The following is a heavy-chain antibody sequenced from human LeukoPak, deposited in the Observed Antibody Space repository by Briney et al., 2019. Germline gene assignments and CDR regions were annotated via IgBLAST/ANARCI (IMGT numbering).Heavy chain of an antibody. CDR1: GFTFSSYG. V-gene: IGHV3-30*02. CDR3: AKDRCSNGIGCYYYYMDV. CDR2: IQYDGSNE. Sequence: PGGSLRLSCAASGFTFSSYGMHWVRQAPGKGLEWVAYIQYDGSNEQYADSVKGRFSISRDSSKNILYLQMNSLRAGDTAVYYCAKDRCSNGIGCYYYYMDVWGKGTTVTISS. D-gene: IGHD2-8*01. J-gene: IGHJ6*03.